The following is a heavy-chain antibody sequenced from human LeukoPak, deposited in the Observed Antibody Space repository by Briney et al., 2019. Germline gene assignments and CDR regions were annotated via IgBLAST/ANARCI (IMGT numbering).Heavy chain of an antibody. CDR3: ARSYYDILTGYGEVDY. J-gene: IGHJ4*02. V-gene: IGHV3-30*04. D-gene: IGHD3-9*01. CDR2: MSYDGSHE. CDR1: GFTFSNYA. Sequence: GGSLRLSCVVSGFTFSNYAMHWVRQAPGQAPGKGLEWVAVMSYDGSHEYYADSVKGRVIISRDNSKNTLSLQMNSLRAGDTAVYYCARSYYDILTGYGEVDYWGQGTLVTVSS.